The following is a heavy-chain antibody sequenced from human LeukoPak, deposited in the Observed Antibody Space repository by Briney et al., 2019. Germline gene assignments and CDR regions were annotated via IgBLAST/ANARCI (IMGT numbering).Heavy chain of an antibody. V-gene: IGHV1-46*01. CDR3: ARVFTPGRFDY. CDR2: INPSGGSA. Sequence: ASVKVSCKASGYSFTSYYMHWVRQAPGQGLEWMGIINPSGGSASYAQKFQGRVTTTSDTSTSTVYMEVSSLRSEDTAVYYCARVFTPGRFDYWGQGTLVTVSS. CDR1: GYSFTSYY. J-gene: IGHJ4*02.